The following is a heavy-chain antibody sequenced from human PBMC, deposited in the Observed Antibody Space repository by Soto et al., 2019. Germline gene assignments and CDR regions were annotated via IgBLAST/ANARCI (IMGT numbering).Heavy chain of an antibody. CDR1: GGSVSSGNYY. J-gene: IGHJ6*02. CDR2: IYYIGST. V-gene: IGHV4-61*01. Sequence: SETLSLTCTVSGGSVSSGNYYWSWIRQPPGKGLEWIGYIYYIGSTNYNPSLKSRVTISVDTSKNQFSLKLSYVTAADTAVYFCARDGREYQLLLDGMDVWGQGTTVTVSS. D-gene: IGHD2-2*01. CDR3: ARDGREYQLLLDGMDV.